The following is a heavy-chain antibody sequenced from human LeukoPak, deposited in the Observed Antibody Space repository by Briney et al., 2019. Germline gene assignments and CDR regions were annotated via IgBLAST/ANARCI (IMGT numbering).Heavy chain of an antibody. J-gene: IGHJ5*02. Sequence: GGSLRLSCAASGVTFSTHWMSWVRQAPGKGLQWVANIKSDGSEKFYVHSAKGRFTISRDNAKNSLYLQLNGLRAEDTALYYCARVRSSIWSRQVTIWFDPWGQGTLVTVSS. CDR2: IKSDGSEK. CDR1: GVTFSTHW. CDR3: ARVRSSIWSRQVTIWFDP. D-gene: IGHD3-3*01. V-gene: IGHV3-7*01.